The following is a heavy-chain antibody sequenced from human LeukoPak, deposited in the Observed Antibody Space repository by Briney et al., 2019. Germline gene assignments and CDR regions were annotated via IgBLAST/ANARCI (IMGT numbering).Heavy chain of an antibody. D-gene: IGHD1-14*01. J-gene: IGHJ1*01. CDR2: IIPMIGIT. CDR1: GGTFGRYA. CDR3: ARLTDYLVDSVIGY. V-gene: IGHV1-69*04. Sequence: GASVRVSCKASGGTFGRYALSWVRQAPGQGLEWMGRIIPMIGITNYAQSFQGRVTITADKTTSTAYMELSSLRAEDTAVYYCARLTDYLVDSVIGYWGQGTLITVSS.